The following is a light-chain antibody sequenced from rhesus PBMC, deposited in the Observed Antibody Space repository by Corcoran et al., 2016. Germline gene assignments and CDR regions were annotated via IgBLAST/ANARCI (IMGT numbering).Light chain of an antibody. CDR2: KAS. J-gene: IGKJ2*01. Sequence: DIQMTQSPSSLSASVGDKVTITFRASQGISSWLAWYQQNPGKAHKLLIYKASSLQSGVPSRFSGSGSGTDFTLTISSLQPEDFATYYWLQYSSSPYSFGQGTKVEIK. CDR1: QGISSW. V-gene: IGKV1-22*01. CDR3: LQYSSSPYS.